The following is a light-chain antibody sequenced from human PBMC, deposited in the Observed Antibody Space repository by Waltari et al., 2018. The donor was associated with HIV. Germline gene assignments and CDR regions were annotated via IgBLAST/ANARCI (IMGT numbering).Light chain of an antibody. Sequence: QSVLTQPPSVSGAPGQRVTISCTGNSSNIGAGFDVHWYQQVPETAPKLLIYCATNRPAGVPDRFSGSKSGTAASLAITGLQAEDEADYYGQSYDSGLSVVFGGGTKLTVL. CDR3: QSYDSGLSVV. V-gene: IGLV1-40*01. J-gene: IGLJ3*02. CDR1: SSNIGAGFD. CDR2: CAT.